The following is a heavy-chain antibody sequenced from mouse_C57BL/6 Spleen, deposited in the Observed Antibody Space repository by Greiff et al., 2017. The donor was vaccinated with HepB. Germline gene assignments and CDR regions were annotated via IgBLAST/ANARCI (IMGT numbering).Heavy chain of an antibody. CDR1: GYAFSSYW. V-gene: IGHV1-80*01. D-gene: IGHD2-1*01. J-gene: IGHJ4*01. CDR2: IYPGDGDT. Sequence: QVQLKQSGAELVKPGASVKISCKASGYAFSSYWMNWVKQRPGKGLEWIGQIYPGDGDTNYNGKFKGKATLTADKSSSTAYMQLSSLTSEDSAVYFSARWDGNYEDYYAMDYWGQGTSVTVSS. CDR3: ARWDGNYEDYYAMDY.